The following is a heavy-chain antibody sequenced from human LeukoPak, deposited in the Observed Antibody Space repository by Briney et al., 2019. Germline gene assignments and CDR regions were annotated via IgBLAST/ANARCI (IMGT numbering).Heavy chain of an antibody. J-gene: IGHJ1*01. CDR3: AKDSGGGYYYDSSGYYHSYFQH. V-gene: IGHV3-53*01. Sequence: GGSLRLSCAASGFTVSSNYMSWVRQAPGKGLEWVSVIYSGGSTYYADSVKGRFTISRDNSKNTLYLQMNSLRAEDTAVYYCAKDSGGGYYYDSSGYYHSYFQHWGQGTLVTVSS. D-gene: IGHD3-22*01. CDR1: GFTVSSNY. CDR2: IYSGGST.